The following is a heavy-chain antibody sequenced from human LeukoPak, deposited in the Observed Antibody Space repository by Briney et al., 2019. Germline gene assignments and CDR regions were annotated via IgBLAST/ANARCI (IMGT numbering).Heavy chain of an antibody. CDR1: GFPFSSYW. V-gene: IGHV3-7*01. CDR3: ARDKFSGNYYDSSGYYFDY. D-gene: IGHD3-22*01. CDR2: IKQDGSEK. J-gene: IGHJ4*02. Sequence: GSLSLSCAASGFPFSSYWMSWVRQAPGKGLEWVANIKQDGSEKYYVDSVKGRFTISRDNAKNSLYLQMNSLRAEDTAVYYCARDKFSGNYYDSSGYYFDYWGQGTLVTVSS.